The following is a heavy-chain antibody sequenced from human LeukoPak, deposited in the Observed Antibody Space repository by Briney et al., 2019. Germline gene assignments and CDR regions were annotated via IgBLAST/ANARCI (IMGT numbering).Heavy chain of an antibody. J-gene: IGHJ5*02. V-gene: IGHV4-4*09. CDR3: ARRGCSSTSCYTEEWFDP. CDR1: GGSISSYY. D-gene: IGHD2-2*02. CDR2: IYTSGST. Sequence: PSETLSLTCTVSGGSISSYYWSWIRQPPGKGLEWIGYIYTSGSTNYNPSLKSRVTIPVDTSKNQFSLKLSSVTAADTAVYYCARRGCSSTSCYTEEWFDPWGQGTLVTVSS.